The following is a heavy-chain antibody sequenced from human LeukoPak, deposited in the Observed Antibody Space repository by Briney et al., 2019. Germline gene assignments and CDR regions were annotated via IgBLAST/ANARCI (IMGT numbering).Heavy chain of an antibody. Sequence: QPGRSLRLSCAASGFTFSSYGMHWVRQAPGKGLEWVAVILYDGGNKYYADSVKGRFTISRDNYKNTLYLQMNSLRAEDTAVYYCAKDRGYYDSSGYPIWGQGTMVTVSS. CDR2: ILYDGGNK. D-gene: IGHD3-22*01. J-gene: IGHJ3*02. V-gene: IGHV3-30*18. CDR1: GFTFSSYG. CDR3: AKDRGYYDSSGYPI.